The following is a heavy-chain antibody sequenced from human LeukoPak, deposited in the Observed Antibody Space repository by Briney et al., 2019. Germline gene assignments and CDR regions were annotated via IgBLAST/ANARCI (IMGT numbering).Heavy chain of an antibody. J-gene: IGHJ4*02. CDR2: ISSSSTII. V-gene: IGHV3-48*02. D-gene: IGHD3-9*01. CDR3: AADKRYAFDY. Sequence: GGSLRLSCAASGFTFSSYSMNWVRQAPGKGLEWVSYISSSSTIIYYEDSVRGRFTISRDNAKNSLYLQMNSLRDDDTAVYYCAADKRYAFDYWGQGILVTVSS. CDR1: GFTFSSYS.